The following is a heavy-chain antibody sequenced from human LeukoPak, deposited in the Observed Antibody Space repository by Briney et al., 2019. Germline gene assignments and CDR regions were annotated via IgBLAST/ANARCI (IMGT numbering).Heavy chain of an antibody. V-gene: IGHV3-72*01. CDR3: ARERSIAPTGTGYYYYGMDV. J-gene: IGHJ6*02. Sequence: GGSLRLSCAASGFTFSDHYIDWVRQAPGKGLEWVGRSRNKASSYTTDYAASVKGRFIISRDDSKNSLYLQMNSLKTEDTAVYYCARERSIAPTGTGYYYYGMDVWGQGITVTVSS. CDR1: GFTFSDHY. D-gene: IGHD6-13*01. CDR2: SRNKASSYTT.